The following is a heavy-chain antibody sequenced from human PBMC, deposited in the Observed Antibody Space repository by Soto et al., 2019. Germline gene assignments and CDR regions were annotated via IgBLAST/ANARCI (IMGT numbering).Heavy chain of an antibody. CDR1: GGSISNYY. Sequence: QVQLQESGPGLVKPSETLSLTCNVSGGSISNYYWTWIRQPPGKGLEWIGYIFYTGSTNYNPSLKSRVRNSRDTXKKRFSLKLTSVTSADTAVYYCARGPGSGLLWFDPWGQGTLVTVSS. J-gene: IGHJ5*02. D-gene: IGHD6-19*01. CDR2: IFYTGST. V-gene: IGHV4-59*01. CDR3: ARGPGSGLLWFDP.